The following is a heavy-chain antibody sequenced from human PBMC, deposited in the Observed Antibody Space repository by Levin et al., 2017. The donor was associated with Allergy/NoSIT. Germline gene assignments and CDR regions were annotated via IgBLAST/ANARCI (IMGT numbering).Heavy chain of an antibody. CDR2: IFPSDSDT. CDR1: GYSFTSFW. CDR3: ARRDSDGSNSFDY. Sequence: GESLKISCQASGYSFTSFWFGWVRQRPGKGLEWMGLIFPSDSDTRVSPSFQGQIIMSVAKSISTAYLQWSSLKASDTAMYYCARRDSDGSNSFDYWGQGTLVTVSP. J-gene: IGHJ4*02. V-gene: IGHV5-51*01. D-gene: IGHD4-23*01.